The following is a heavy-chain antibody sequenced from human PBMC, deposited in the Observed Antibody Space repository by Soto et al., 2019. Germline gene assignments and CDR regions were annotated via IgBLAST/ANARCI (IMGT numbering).Heavy chain of an antibody. CDR3: TRHSTSYDYYMGV. CDR1: GFTFSGSA. J-gene: IGHJ6*03. V-gene: IGHV3-73*01. CDR2: ISSKANGYAT. D-gene: IGHD2-8*01. Sequence: EVPLVESGGELVQPGGSLKLYCAASGFTFSGSAIHWVRQASGKGLEWVGRISSKANGYATAYAASVRGRFTISRDESKDTAFLQMNSLKTEDTAVYYCTRHSTSYDYYMGVWGNGTTVTVSS.